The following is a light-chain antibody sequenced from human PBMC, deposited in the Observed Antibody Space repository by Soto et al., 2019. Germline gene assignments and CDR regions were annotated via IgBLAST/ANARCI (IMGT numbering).Light chain of an antibody. CDR1: QSVSSSY. CDR2: GAS. CDR3: QQYGSSPWT. Sequence: EIVLTQSPGTLSLSPGERATLSCRASQSVSSSYLAWYQQKPGQAPRLLIYGASSRATGIPDRFSGSGSGTDFPLTISRLEPEDFAGYYCQQYGSSPWTFGQETKVEIK. V-gene: IGKV3-20*01. J-gene: IGKJ1*01.